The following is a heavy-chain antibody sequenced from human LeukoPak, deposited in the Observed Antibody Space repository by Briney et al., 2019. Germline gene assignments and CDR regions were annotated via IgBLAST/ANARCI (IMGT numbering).Heavy chain of an antibody. CDR1: GGSFSGYY. J-gene: IGHJ4*02. V-gene: IGHV4-34*01. CDR2: INHSGST. D-gene: IGHD3-16*02. CDR3: ARHEGNYVWGSYRPYFDY. Sequence: PSETLSLTCAVYGGSFSGYYWSWIRQPPGKGLEWIGEINHSGSTNYNPSLKSRVTISVDTSKNQFSLKLSSVTAADTAVYYCARHEGNYVWGSYRPYFDYWGQGTLVTVSS.